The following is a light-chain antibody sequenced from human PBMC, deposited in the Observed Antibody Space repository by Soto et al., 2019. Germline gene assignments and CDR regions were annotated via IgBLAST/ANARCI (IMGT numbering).Light chain of an antibody. Sequence: EIVLTQSPATLSLSPGERATLSCRASQSVSSYLAWYQQKPGQAPRLLIYDTFNRATGIPARFSGSGSGTDFTLTISSLEPEDFAVYYFQHGRNWPWTFGQGTKVDIE. J-gene: IGKJ1*01. CDR3: QHGRNWPWT. CDR1: QSVSSY. V-gene: IGKV3-11*01. CDR2: DTF.